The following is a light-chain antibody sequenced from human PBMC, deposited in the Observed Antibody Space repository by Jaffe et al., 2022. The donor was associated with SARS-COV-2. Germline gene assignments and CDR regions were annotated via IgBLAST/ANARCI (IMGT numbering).Light chain of an antibody. CDR1: QIIRSTK. Sequence: DIQMTQSPSSVSASVGDRVTFTCRASQIIRSTKLAWYQQKPGKPPKLLIYAASSLQSGVPSRFSGSGSGTDFTLTISRLQPEDIATYFCLQANSFPLTVGGGTKVEIK. CDR2: AAS. J-gene: IGKJ4*01. V-gene: IGKV1-12*01. CDR3: LQANSFPLT.